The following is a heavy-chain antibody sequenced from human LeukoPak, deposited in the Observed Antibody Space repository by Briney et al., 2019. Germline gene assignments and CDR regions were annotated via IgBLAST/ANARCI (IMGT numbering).Heavy chain of an antibody. CDR3: ARVRTITGTTPVDY. D-gene: IGHD1-20*01. V-gene: IGHV3-21*01. J-gene: IGHJ4*02. CDR2: ISSSSSYI. CDR1: GFTFSSYS. Sequence: GGSLRLSCAASGFTFSSYSMNWVRQAPGKGLEWVSSISSSSSYIYYADSVKGRFTISRDNAKNSLYLQMNSLRAEDTAVYYCARVRTITGTTPVDYWGQGTLVTVPS.